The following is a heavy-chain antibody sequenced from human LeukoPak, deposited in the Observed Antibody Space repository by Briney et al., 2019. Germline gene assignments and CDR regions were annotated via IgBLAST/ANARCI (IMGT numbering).Heavy chain of an antibody. V-gene: IGHV3-21*01. Sequence: GGSLRLSCAASGFTFSSYSMDWVRQAPGKGLEWVSSISSSSYIYYADSVKGRFTISRDNAKNSLYLQMNSLRAEDTAVYYCARDRSGSYGYWGQGTLVTVSS. J-gene: IGHJ4*02. D-gene: IGHD1-26*01. CDR1: GFTFSSYS. CDR3: ARDRSGSYGY. CDR2: ISSSSYI.